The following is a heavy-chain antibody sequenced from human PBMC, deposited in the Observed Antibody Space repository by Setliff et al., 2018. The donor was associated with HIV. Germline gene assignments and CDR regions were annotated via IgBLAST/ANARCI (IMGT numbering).Heavy chain of an antibody. Sequence: ASLKVSCKASGYNFNNHGITWVRQAPGQGLEWMGWISPYNGDTRFAQSLQGRVTLTTDTSTNTAYMEMRTLRSDDTAVYYCVRGVTRDISGYYRDEYFQHWGQGTPVTVS. CDR3: VRGVTRDISGYYRDEYFQH. V-gene: IGHV1-18*01. CDR1: GYNFNNHG. D-gene: IGHD3-22*01. J-gene: IGHJ1*01. CDR2: ISPYNGDT.